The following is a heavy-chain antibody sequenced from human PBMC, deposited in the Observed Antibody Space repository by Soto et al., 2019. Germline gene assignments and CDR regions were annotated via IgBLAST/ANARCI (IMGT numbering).Heavy chain of an antibody. D-gene: IGHD2-15*01. CDR1: GGSISSGDYY. J-gene: IGHJ4*02. V-gene: IGHV4-30-4*01. CDR2: IYYSGST. Sequence: QVQLQESGPGLVKPSQTLSLTCTVSGGSISSGDYYSSWIRQPPGKGLEWIGSIYYSGSTDYTPSLNSLVTISVDPAKIRCSLKLTSVTAAVTALDYCASRHRIPYFDYCGQGTLVTFSS. CDR3: ASRHRIPYFDY.